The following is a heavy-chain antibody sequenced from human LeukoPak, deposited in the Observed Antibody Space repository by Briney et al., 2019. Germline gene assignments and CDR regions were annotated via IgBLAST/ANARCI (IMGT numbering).Heavy chain of an antibody. CDR2: IYYSGST. D-gene: IGHD3-22*01. J-gene: IGHJ4*02. CDR3: ARAPKYYDSSGYFDY. Sequence: SETLSLTCTVSGGSISSYYWSWIRQPPGKGLEWMGDIYYSGSTNYNPSLKSRVTISVDTSKNQFSLKLSSVTAADTAVYYCARAPKYYDSSGYFDYWGRGTLVTVSS. V-gene: IGHV4-59*01. CDR1: GGSISSYY.